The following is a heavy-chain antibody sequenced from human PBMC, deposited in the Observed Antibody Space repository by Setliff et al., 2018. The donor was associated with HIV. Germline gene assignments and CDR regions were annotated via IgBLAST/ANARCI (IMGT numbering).Heavy chain of an antibody. Sequence: ASVKVSCKASGDTFTTYDINWVRQATGQGPEWIGWMKTNSGNTGYAQKFQVRVTMTRNTSISTAYMELSSLRSEGTAVYYCARDRPLYCSGGSCYGYFDLWGRGTLVTVSS. CDR2: MKTNSGNT. V-gene: IGHV1-8*02. CDR1: GDTFTTYD. D-gene: IGHD2-15*01. CDR3: ARDRPLYCSGGSCYGYFDL. J-gene: IGHJ2*01.